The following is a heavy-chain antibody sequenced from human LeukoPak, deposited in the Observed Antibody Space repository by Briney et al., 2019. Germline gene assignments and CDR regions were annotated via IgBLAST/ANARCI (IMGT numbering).Heavy chain of an antibody. CDR1: GYPISSGYY. CDR2: IYHSGST. CDR3: ARDHSSSWSTNAFDI. J-gene: IGHJ3*02. V-gene: IGHV4-38-2*02. D-gene: IGHD6-13*01. Sequence: SETLSLTCAVSGYPISSGYYWGWIRQPPGKGLEWIGSIYHSGSTYYNPSLKSRVTISVDTSKNQFSLKLSSVTAADTAVYYCARDHSSSWSTNAFDIWGQGTMVTVSS.